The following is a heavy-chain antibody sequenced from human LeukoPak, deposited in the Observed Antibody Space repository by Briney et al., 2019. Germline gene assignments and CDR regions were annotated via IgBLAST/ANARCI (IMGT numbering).Heavy chain of an antibody. D-gene: IGHD3-22*01. V-gene: IGHV4-31*03. CDR1: GDSVSSRNDY. Sequence: PSETLSLTCTVSGDSVSSRNDYWSWIRQYPGKGLEWIGYIHHTGSTYYNPSLKSRVAVSIDTSKNQFSLRLSSVTAADTAVYHCARAPGYMIVAVDWGRGTLVTVSS. CDR2: IHHTGST. J-gene: IGHJ4*02. CDR3: ARAPGYMIVAVD.